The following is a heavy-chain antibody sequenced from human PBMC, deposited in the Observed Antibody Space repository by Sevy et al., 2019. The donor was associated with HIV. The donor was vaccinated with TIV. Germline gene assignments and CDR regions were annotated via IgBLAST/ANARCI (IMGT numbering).Heavy chain of an antibody. V-gene: IGHV4-34*01. Sequence: SETLSLTCAVDSGSLRGYYWSWIRQPPGKTLEWIGEISHSGNVNYSPSLKSRLAISIHRSSTQFSLPLNSVTAADTAVYYWAGRGLIDDVGRRNCYFDLWAVAPRSPSPQ. CDR1: SGSLRGYY. J-gene: IGHJ2*01. CDR2: ISHSGNV. CDR3: AGRGLIDDVGRRNCYFDL. D-gene: IGHD3-22*01.